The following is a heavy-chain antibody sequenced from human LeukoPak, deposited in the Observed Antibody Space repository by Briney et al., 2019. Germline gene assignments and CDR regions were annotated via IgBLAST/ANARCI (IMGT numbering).Heavy chain of an antibody. Sequence: GASVTVSCTASGYTFTIYDFNWVRQATGQRPEWMGWMSPNSGDTGYAQKFQDRVTVTRNTSISTAYMELSSLRSDDTAVYYCARGPPNWGYDYWGPGTLVTVSS. J-gene: IGHJ4*02. CDR3: ARGPPNWGYDY. V-gene: IGHV1-8*01. CDR2: MSPNSGDT. D-gene: IGHD7-27*01. CDR1: GYTFTIYD.